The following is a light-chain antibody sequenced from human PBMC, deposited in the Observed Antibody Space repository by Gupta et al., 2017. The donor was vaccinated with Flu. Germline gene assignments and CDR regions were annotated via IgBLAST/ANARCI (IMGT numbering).Light chain of an antibody. J-gene: IGLJ2*01. CDR1: SSDVGGYKY. CDR3: SSYTSRGTLVI. Sequence: ITISCTGTSSDVGGYKYVSWYQHHPGKAPKVMIYEVTNRPAGVSIRFSGSKSGNTASLTISGRQAEDEADYFCSSYTSRGTLVIFGGGTKLTVL. CDR2: EVT. V-gene: IGLV2-14*01.